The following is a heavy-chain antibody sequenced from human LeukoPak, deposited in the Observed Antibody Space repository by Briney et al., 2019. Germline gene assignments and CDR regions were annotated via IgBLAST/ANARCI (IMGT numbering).Heavy chain of an antibody. Sequence: PGGSLRLSCVASGFIFSNYGMHWVRQAPGKGLEWVAVVSHDGNHQYYADSVKGRFTISRDNSKNTLYLQMNSLGDADTAVYYCAKDGRLGAAGTLFDYWGQGTLVAVSS. CDR1: GFIFSNYG. V-gene: IGHV3-30*18. D-gene: IGHD6-13*01. CDR3: AKDGRLGAAGTLFDY. CDR2: VSHDGNHQ. J-gene: IGHJ4*02.